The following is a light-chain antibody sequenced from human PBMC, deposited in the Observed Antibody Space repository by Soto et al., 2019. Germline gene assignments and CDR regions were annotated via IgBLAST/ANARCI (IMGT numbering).Light chain of an antibody. Sequence: QSVLTQPPSVSAAPGQKVTISCSGSSSNIGNNFVTWYQQLPGTAPKLLIYSNDQRPSGVPERFSGSRSGTSASLAISDLRSEDEGDYFCAAWDDSLRGVMFGGGTQLTVL. CDR1: SSNIGNNF. V-gene: IGLV1-47*02. CDR2: SND. J-gene: IGLJ3*02. CDR3: AAWDDSLRGVM.